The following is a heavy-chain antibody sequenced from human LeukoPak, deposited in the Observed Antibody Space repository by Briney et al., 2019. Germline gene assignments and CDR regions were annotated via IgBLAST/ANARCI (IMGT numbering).Heavy chain of an antibody. CDR1: GYSFNDYG. J-gene: IGHJ5*02. D-gene: IGHD3-22*01. Sequence: ASVEVSFKASGYSFNDYGISWVRQAPGQGLEWMGWIGTHTGNTKYAENLQGRVTLTTDTSMNTAYMELRSLRSDDTAVYYCARDYFASGSSYVWFDPWGQGTLVTVSS. CDR3: ARDYFASGSSYVWFDP. V-gene: IGHV1-18*01. CDR2: IGTHTGNT.